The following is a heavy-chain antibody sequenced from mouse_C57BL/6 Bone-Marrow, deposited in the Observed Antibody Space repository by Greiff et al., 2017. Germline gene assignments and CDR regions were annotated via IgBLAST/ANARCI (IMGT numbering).Heavy chain of an antibody. CDR1: GYTFTSYW. V-gene: IGHV1-64*01. J-gene: IGHJ3*01. D-gene: IGHD1-1*01. Sequence: QVQLQQPGAELVKPGASVKLSCKASGYTFTSYWMHWVKQRPGQGLEWIGMIHPNSGSTNYNEKFKSKATLTVDKSSSTAYMQLSSLKSEESAAYYCARTTTVVAPPWFAYWGQGTLVTVSA. CDR3: ARTTTVVAPPWFAY. CDR2: IHPNSGST.